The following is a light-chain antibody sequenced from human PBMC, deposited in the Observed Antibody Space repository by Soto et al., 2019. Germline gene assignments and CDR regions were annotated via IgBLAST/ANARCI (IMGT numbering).Light chain of an antibody. J-gene: IGLJ1*01. CDR2: GVS. CDR1: SSDVGGYDY. Sequence: QSVLTQPASVSGSPGQSITISCTGTSSDVGGYDYVSWYQLHPGKAPKLMIFGVSNRPSGVSYRFSGSKSGNTASLTISGLQAEDEADYFCSSYSISTAYLFRTGTTVTVL. V-gene: IGLV2-14*01. CDR3: SSYSISTAYL.